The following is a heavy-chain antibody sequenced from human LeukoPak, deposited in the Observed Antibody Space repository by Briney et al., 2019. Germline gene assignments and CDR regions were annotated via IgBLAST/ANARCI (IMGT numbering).Heavy chain of an antibody. CDR1: GFTLSAYS. Sequence: NPGGSLRLSCAASGFTLSAYSMNWVRQAPGKGLEWVSSISSGSRYIYYADSVKGRFTISRDNAKDSLYLQMNSLRAEDTAVYYCAKCSGGNCYHSDDHWGQGTLVTVSP. D-gene: IGHD2-15*01. J-gene: IGHJ5*02. CDR2: ISSGSRYI. CDR3: AKCSGGNCYHSDDH. V-gene: IGHV3-21*01.